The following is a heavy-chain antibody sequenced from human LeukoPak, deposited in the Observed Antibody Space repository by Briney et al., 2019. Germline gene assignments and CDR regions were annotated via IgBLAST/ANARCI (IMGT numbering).Heavy chain of an antibody. CDR3: AARSSVPTWYY. CDR1: GFTFSRYA. V-gene: IGHV3-23*01. CDR2: ISDGGVIT. Sequence: GSLILSCAASGFTFSRYAMSWVLQAPGKGLEWISAISDGGVITFYADSVKGRFTISRDNSKNTLYLQMNSLRVEDTAVYYCAARSSVPTWYYWGQGTLVTVSS. D-gene: IGHD4-17*01. J-gene: IGHJ4*02.